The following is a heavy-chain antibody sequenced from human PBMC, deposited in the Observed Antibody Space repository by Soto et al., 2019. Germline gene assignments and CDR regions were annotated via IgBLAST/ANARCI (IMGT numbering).Heavy chain of an antibody. CDR2: IYYSGST. Sequence: PETQSLICTFSVGSISIRSYGWGWIRQPPGKGLECTASIYYSGSTYCNPSLKSRVTISVDTSKNQFSLKLRSVTAADTAVYYCVRPNNYYGSGSYQGGYYYYGMDVWGQGTTVTVSS. D-gene: IGHD3-10*01. V-gene: IGHV4-39*01. CDR3: VRPNNYYGSGSYQGGYYYYGMDV. J-gene: IGHJ6*02. CDR1: VGSISIRSYG.